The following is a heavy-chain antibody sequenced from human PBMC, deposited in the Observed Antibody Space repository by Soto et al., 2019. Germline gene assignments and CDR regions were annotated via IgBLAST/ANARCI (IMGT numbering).Heavy chain of an antibody. Sequence: GGSLRPSCKAFGFSFGDYAMNGLRQSPGEGLEWVGFGRNKVYGGTTDYAASVRGRFTISRDDPKSNAYLQMNSPKNDDTEDYYFARFGVQIIDFEYLYHGLDGWGPGTTGTVSS. J-gene: IGHJ6*02. CDR3: ARFGVQIIDFEYLYHGLDG. CDR2: GRNKVYGGTT. CDR1: GFSFGDYA. D-gene: IGHD3-10*01. V-gene: IGHV3-49*03.